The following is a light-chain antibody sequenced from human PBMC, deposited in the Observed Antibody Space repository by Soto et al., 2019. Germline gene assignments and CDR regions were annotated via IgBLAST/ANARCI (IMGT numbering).Light chain of an antibody. Sequence: QSVLTQPPSASGTPGQRVTISCSGSSFNIGRNPVNWYQQFPGTAPKLLIYTNDQRPSGVPDRFSGSKSGTSASLAISGLQSEDEADYYCSAYTVSRTYVFGTGTKLTVL. CDR3: SAYTVSRTYV. CDR2: TND. V-gene: IGLV1-44*01. J-gene: IGLJ1*01. CDR1: SFNIGRNP.